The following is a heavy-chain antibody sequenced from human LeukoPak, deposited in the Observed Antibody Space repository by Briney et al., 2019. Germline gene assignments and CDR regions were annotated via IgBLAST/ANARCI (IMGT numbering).Heavy chain of an antibody. J-gene: IGHJ4*02. CDR3: ARHFTVGGNYYFGH. D-gene: IGHD3-10*01. V-gene: IGHV4-59*08. Sequence: PSETLSLTCTVSSDSIPSPYWGWIRQSPGQRLEWIAYISHTGSTRYNPSLQSRVAVSIDTSKNEFSLKLTSVTAADTAVYYCARHFTVGGNYYFGHWDQGTPVTVSS. CDR2: ISHTGST. CDR1: SDSIPSPY.